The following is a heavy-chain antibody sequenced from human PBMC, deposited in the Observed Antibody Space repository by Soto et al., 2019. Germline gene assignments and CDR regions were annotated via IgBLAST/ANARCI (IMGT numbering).Heavy chain of an antibody. Sequence: ASVKVSCKASGYTFTSYAMHWVRQAPGQRLEWMGWINAGNGNTKYSQKFQGRVTITRDTSASTAYMELSSLRSEDTAVYYCARGPTYYYDSSGYYPDYWGQGTLVTVSS. D-gene: IGHD3-22*01. CDR2: INAGNGNT. CDR1: GYTFTSYA. CDR3: ARGPTYYYDSSGYYPDY. J-gene: IGHJ4*02. V-gene: IGHV1-3*01.